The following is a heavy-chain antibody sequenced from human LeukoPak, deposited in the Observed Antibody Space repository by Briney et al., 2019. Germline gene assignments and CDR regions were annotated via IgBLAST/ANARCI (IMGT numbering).Heavy chain of an antibody. V-gene: IGHV4-34*01. Sequence: PSETLSLTCAVSGESFSGFYWSWIRQPPGKGLEWIGEINHSGSTNYNPSLKSRVAISVDTSKNHFSLKLSSVTAADTAVYYCARGERLGPDFWGQGTLVTVSS. J-gene: IGHJ4*02. D-gene: IGHD1-1*01. CDR1: GESFSGFY. CDR3: ARGERLGPDF. CDR2: INHSGST.